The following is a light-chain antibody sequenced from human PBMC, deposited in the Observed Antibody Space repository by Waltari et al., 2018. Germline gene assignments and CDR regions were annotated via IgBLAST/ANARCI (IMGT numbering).Light chain of an antibody. CDR1: SASVYTGSS. J-gene: IGLJ2*01. Sequence: QTVVTQNPSVSVSPGGTVTLTCGLSSASVYTGSSPSGYQQTPGQAPRTLIYSTNTRSSGVPDRFSGSILGNKAALPIPGAQADDESDYYCVLYMGSGIVVFGGGTKLTVL. V-gene: IGLV8-61*01. CDR2: STN. CDR3: VLYMGSGIVV.